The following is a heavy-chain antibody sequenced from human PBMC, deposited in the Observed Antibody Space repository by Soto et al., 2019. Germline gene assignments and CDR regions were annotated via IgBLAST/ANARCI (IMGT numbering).Heavy chain of an antibody. CDR2: IIPIFGTA. CDR1: GGTFSSYA. CDR3: AVVLRFLEWSPRAGKLPYYYYGMDV. J-gene: IGHJ6*02. Sequence: SVKVSCKASGGTFSSYAISWVRQAPGQGLEWMGGIIPIFGTANYAQKFQGRVTITADESTSTAYMELSNLRSEDTAVYYCAVVLRFLEWSPRAGKLPYYYYGMDVWGQGTTVTVSS. V-gene: IGHV1-69*13. D-gene: IGHD3-3*01.